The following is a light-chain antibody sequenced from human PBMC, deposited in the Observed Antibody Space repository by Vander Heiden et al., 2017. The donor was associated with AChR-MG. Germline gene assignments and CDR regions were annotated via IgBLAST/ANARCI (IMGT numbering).Light chain of an antibody. J-gene: IGKJ1*01. CDR2: DAS. CDR3: QQFNSYPRT. CDR1: QGISSA. V-gene: IGKV1-13*02. Sequence: AIELTQYPSSLSASVGDRVTITCRASQGISSALAWYQQKPGKAPKLLIYDASSLESGVPSRFSGSGSGTDFTLTISSLQPEDVATYYCQQFNSYPRTFGQGTKVEIK.